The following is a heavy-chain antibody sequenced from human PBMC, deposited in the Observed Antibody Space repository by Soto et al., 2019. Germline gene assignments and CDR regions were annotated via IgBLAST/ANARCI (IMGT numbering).Heavy chain of an antibody. CDR1: GFTFSSYA. CDR3: AREGHIVVVVAASRDAFDI. J-gene: IGHJ3*02. Sequence: QVQLVESGGGVVQPGRSLRLSCAASGFTFSSYAMHWVRQAPGKGLEWVAVISYDGSNKYYTDSVKGRFTISRDNSKNTLYLQMNSLRAEDTAVYYCAREGHIVVVVAASRDAFDIWGQGTMVTVSS. V-gene: IGHV3-30-3*01. CDR2: ISYDGSNK. D-gene: IGHD2-15*01.